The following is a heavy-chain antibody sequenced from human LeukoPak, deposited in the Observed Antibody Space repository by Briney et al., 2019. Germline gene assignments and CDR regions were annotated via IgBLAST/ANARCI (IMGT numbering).Heavy chain of an antibody. J-gene: IGHJ6*03. CDR2: IKSKTDDETP. CDR3: TTDQATLTTRGARRYYYYYMDV. D-gene: IGHD4/OR15-4a*01. CDR1: GFSFSNVW. Sequence: GGSVRLSCAASGFSFSNVWMSWVRQAPGKGLVGVSSIKSKTDDETPAYAASVKGRFNISRNDSEIMLNLQMNSLKTEDTAVYNCTTDQATLTTRGARRYYYYYMDVWGKGTTVTVSS. V-gene: IGHV3-15*01.